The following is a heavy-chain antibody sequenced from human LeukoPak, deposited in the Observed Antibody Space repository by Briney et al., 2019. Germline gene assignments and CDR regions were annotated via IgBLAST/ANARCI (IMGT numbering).Heavy chain of an antibody. J-gene: IGHJ4*02. CDR3: AKDLSAALWDFDY. Sequence: PGGSLRLSCAASGFPFTSHWLSWFRQSPGRGLEWVAHINSDGSEKNYVDSVKGRFTISRDNARNSQFLQMNSLRAEDTAVYYCAKDLSAALWDFDYWGQGTLVTVSS. V-gene: IGHV3-7*01. CDR1: GFPFTSHW. CDR2: INSDGSEK. D-gene: IGHD3-10*01.